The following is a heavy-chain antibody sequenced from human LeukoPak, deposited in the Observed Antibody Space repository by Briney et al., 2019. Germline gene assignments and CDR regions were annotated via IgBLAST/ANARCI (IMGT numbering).Heavy chain of an antibody. V-gene: IGHV1-69*13. Sequence: SVKVSCKASGGTFSSYAISWVRQAPGQGLEWMGGIIPIFGTANYAQKFQGRVTITADESTSTAYMELSSLRSEDTAVYYCARENPSGYTSGWSGIGAFDIWGQGTMVTVSS. CDR1: GGTFSSYA. CDR2: IIPIFGTA. CDR3: ARENPSGYTSGWSGIGAFDI. D-gene: IGHD6-19*01. J-gene: IGHJ3*02.